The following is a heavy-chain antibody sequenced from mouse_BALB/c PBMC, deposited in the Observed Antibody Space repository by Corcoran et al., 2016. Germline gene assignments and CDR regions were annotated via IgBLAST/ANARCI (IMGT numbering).Heavy chain of an antibody. J-gene: IGHJ4*01. D-gene: IGHD2-4*01. CDR2: INTYTGEP. Sequence: QIQLVQSGPELKKPGDTVKISCKASGYTFTNYGMNWVKQAPGKGLKWMGWINTYTGEPTYADDFKGRFAFSLETSASTAYLQINNLKNEDTATYFCASPYDDYDGYVMEYWGQGTSVTVSS. CDR1: GYTFTNYG. CDR3: ASPYDDYDGYVMEY. V-gene: IGHV9-3-1*01.